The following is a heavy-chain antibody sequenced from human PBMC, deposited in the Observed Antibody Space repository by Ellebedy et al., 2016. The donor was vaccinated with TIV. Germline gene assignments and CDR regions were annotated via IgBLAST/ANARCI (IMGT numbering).Heavy chain of an antibody. CDR2: ISAYNGNT. V-gene: IGHV1-18*01. Sequence: ASVKVSXKASGYTFTSYGISWVRQAPGQGLEWMGWISAYNGNTNYAQKLQGRVTMTTDTSTSTAYMELRSLRSDDTAVYYCARESRITMVRGVITPPDYWGQGTLVTVSS. J-gene: IGHJ4*02. CDR1: GYTFTSYG. D-gene: IGHD3-10*01. CDR3: ARESRITMVRGVITPPDY.